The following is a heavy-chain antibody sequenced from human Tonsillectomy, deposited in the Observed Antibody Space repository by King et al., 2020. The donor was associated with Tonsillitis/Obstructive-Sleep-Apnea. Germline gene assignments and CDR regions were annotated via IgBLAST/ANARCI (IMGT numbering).Heavy chain of an antibody. J-gene: IGHJ4*02. D-gene: IGHD6-13*01. CDR1: GFTVSSNY. CDR3: ARACIAAAVYYFDY. V-gene: IGHV3-53*01. Sequence: VQLVESGGGLIQPGGSLRLSCAASGFTVSSNYMSWVRQAPGKGLEWVSVIYSGGSTYYADTVKGRFTISRDNSKNTLYLQMNSLRAEDTAVYYCARACIAAAVYYFDYWGQGTLVTVSS. CDR2: IYSGGST.